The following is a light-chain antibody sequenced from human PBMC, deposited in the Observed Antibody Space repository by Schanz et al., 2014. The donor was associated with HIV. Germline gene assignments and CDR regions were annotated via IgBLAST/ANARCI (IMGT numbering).Light chain of an antibody. CDR1: EYISTY. V-gene: IGKV1-9*01. J-gene: IGKJ1*01. CDR2: STS. CDR3: QQLSSFPWT. Sequence: DIQMTQSPSTLSASVGDRVTITCRASEYISTYLAWFQQKPGKAPQLLIYSTSTLGRGVPSRFSGSGSGTDFTLTISSLQAEDFATYHCQQLSSFPWTFGQGTKVDVK.